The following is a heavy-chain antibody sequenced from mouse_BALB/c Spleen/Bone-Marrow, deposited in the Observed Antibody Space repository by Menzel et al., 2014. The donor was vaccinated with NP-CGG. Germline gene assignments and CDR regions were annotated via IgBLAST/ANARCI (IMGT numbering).Heavy chain of an antibody. Sequence: EVKLMESGGGLVKPGGSLKLSCAASGFTFSSYAMSWVRQTPEKRLEWVASISSGGSTYYLDSVKGRFTISRDNARNILYLQMSSLRSEDTAMYYCARGGGYDYGRYYAMDYWGQGTSVTVSS. CDR2: ISSGGST. CDR3: ARGGGYDYGRYYAMDY. J-gene: IGHJ4*01. D-gene: IGHD2-4*01. V-gene: IGHV5-6-5*01. CDR1: GFTFSSYA.